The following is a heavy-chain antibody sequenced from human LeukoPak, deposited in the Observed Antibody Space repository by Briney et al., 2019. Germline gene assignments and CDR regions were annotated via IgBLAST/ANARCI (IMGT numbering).Heavy chain of an antibody. D-gene: IGHD2-2*01. Sequence: SETLSLTCTVSGGSISSSSYYWGWIRQPPGKGLEWIGNIYYSGSTYYNPSLKSRVTISVDTSKNQFSLKLSSVTAADTAVYYCARHGTYCSSTSRYSDAFDIWGQGTMVTVSS. CDR1: GGSISSSSYY. V-gene: IGHV4-39*01. J-gene: IGHJ3*02. CDR2: IYYSGST. CDR3: ARHGTYCSSTSRYSDAFDI.